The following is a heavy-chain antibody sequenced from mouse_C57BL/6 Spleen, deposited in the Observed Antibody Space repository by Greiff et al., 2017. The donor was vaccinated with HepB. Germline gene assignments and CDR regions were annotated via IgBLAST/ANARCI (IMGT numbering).Heavy chain of an antibody. J-gene: IGHJ1*03. CDR1: GYTFTDYY. V-gene: IGHV1-19*01. Sequence: VQLQQSGPVLVKPGASVKMSCKASGYTFTDYYMNWVKQSHGKSLEWIGVINPYNGGTSYNQKFKGKATLTVDKSSSTAYMELNSLTSEDSAVYYCARRGYYGSLWYFDVWGTGTTVTVSS. D-gene: IGHD1-1*01. CDR3: ARRGYYGSLWYFDV. CDR2: INPYNGGT.